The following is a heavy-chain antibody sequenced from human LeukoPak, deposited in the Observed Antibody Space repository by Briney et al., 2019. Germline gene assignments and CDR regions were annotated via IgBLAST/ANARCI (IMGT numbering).Heavy chain of an antibody. CDR3: ARGYSGYDYADY. V-gene: IGHV1-46*01. CDR2: INPSGGST. CDR1: GYTFTGYY. D-gene: IGHD5-12*01. Sequence: ASVKVSCKASGYTFTGYYMHWVRQAPGQGLEWMGIINPSGGSTSYAQKFQGRVTMTRDMSTSTVYMELSSLRSEDTAVYYCARGYSGYDYADYWGQGTLVTVSS. J-gene: IGHJ4*02.